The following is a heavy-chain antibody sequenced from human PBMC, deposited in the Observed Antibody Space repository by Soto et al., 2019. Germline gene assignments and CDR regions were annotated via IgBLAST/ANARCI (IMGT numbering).Heavy chain of an antibody. V-gene: IGHV3-21*01. CDR1: GFTFSTYA. D-gene: IGHD6-6*01. CDR3: AREGWDCSSPYFYYAMDV. CDR2: ITSSSTYT. J-gene: IGHJ6*02. Sequence: EVQLVESGGGLVRPGGSLRLSCAASGFTFSTYAMNWVRQAPGKGLEWVSFITSSSTYTYFADSVKGRFTISRDNAKNSLWLQMNRLRAEDTAVYYCAREGWDCSSPYFYYAMDVWGQGTTVTVSS.